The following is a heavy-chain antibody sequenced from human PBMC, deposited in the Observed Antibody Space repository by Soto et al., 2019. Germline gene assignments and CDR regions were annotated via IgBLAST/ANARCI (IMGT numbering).Heavy chain of an antibody. CDR1: GGSFSGYY. Sequence: QVQLQQWGAGLLKPSETLSLTCAVYGGSFSGYYWSWIRQPPGKGLEWIGEINHSGSTNYNPSLKRRVTISVDTSKNQFSLKLSSVTAADTAVYYCARGRAQYFYGSGSYSYWGQGTLVTVSS. CDR3: ARGRAQYFYGSGSYSY. CDR2: INHSGST. V-gene: IGHV4-34*01. D-gene: IGHD3-10*01. J-gene: IGHJ4*02.